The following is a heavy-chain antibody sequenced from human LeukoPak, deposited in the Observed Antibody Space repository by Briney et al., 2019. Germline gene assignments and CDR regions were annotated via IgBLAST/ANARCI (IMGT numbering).Heavy chain of an antibody. Sequence: GASVKVSCKTSGYTFTGYYLHWVRQAPGQGPEWMGWINPNYGGTKYAPKFQGRVTMTRDTSITTAYMELSRLTSDDTAVYYCAKDHRYGHPRFKGPYYFDYWGQGTLVTVSS. CDR3: AKDHRYGHPRFKGPYYFDY. V-gene: IGHV1-2*02. J-gene: IGHJ4*02. CDR1: GYTFTGYY. D-gene: IGHD4-17*01. CDR2: INPNYGGT.